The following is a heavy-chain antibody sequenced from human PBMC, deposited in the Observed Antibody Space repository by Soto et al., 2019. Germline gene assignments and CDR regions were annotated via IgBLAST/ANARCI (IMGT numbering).Heavy chain of an antibody. Sequence: GASVKVSCKASGYTFTDYGISWVRQAPGQGLEWMGWISAYNGNTNYAQKLQGRVTMSTDTSTSTAFMELRSLRSDDKAVYYCARGPPSPRRVCDYGDYYFDYWGQGTRVIVTS. J-gene: IGHJ4*02. CDR2: ISAYNGNT. V-gene: IGHV1-18*01. CDR3: ARGPPSPRRVCDYGDYYFDY. CDR1: GYTFTDYG. D-gene: IGHD4-17*01.